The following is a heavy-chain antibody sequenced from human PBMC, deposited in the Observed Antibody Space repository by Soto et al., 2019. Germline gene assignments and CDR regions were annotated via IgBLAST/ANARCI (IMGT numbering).Heavy chain of an antibody. D-gene: IGHD3-3*01. Sequence: GGSLRLSCAASGFTFRSYSMNWVRQAPGKGLEWVSYISSSSSTIYYADSVKGRFTISRDNAKNSLYLQMNSLRAEDTAVYYCERTRTIFGVVSYMDVWGKGTTVTVSS. V-gene: IGHV3-48*01. CDR3: ERTRTIFGVVSYMDV. CDR1: GFTFRSYS. J-gene: IGHJ6*03. CDR2: ISSSSSTI.